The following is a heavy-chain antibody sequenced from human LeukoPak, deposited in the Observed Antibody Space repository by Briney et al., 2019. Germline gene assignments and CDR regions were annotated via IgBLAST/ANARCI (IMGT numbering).Heavy chain of an antibody. CDR2: ISSSSSTI. CDR1: GFTFSSYS. V-gene: IGHV3-48*01. CDR3: ARKIRRQWLKRLWGAFDY. J-gene: IGHJ4*02. D-gene: IGHD6-19*01. Sequence: GGSLRLSCAASGFTFSSYSMNWVRQAPGKGLEWVSYISSSSSTIYYADSVKGRFTISRDNAKNSLYLQMNSLRAEDTAVYYCARKIRRQWLKRLWGAFDYWGQGTLVTVSS.